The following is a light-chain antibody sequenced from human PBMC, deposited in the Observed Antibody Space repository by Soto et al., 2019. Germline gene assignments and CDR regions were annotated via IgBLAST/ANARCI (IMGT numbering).Light chain of an antibody. CDR3: KQYNYWLRT. CDR2: GTY. Sequence: EIVLTKSPATLSVSPGERVTLSCRASQSVSASLAWYQQTPGQSHRLLIYGTYTRATGIQARFSGSGSGTEFTLTIRSLQSEDFAVYYCKQYNYWLRTFGQGTKVDI. J-gene: IGKJ1*01. CDR1: QSVSAS. V-gene: IGKV3-15*01.